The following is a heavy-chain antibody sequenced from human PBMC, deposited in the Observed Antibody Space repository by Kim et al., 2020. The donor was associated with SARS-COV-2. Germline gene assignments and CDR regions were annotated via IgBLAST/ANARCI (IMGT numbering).Heavy chain of an antibody. J-gene: IGHJ4*02. V-gene: IGHV4-59*01. CDR3: ARGKGGSSNWYGVFDY. CDR2: IYYSGST. CDR1: GGSISNYY. Sequence: SETLSLTCIVSGGSISNYYWSWIRQPPGKGLEWIGYIYYSGSTNYNPSLKSRVTISVDTSKNQFSLNLNSVTAADTAVYYCARGKGGSSNWYGVFDYWGLGTLVTVSS. D-gene: IGHD6-13*01.